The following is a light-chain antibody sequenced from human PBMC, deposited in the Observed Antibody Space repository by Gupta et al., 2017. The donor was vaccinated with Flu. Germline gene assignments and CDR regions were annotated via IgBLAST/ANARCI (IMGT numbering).Light chain of an antibody. CDR1: QSISSW. CDR2: KAS. J-gene: IGKJ1*01. CDR3: QQYNSYSWT. Sequence: PSTLSASVGDRVAITCRASQSISSWLAWYQQKPGKAPKLLIYKASSLESGVPSRFSGSGSGTEFTLTISSLQPEDFATYYCQQYNSYSWTFGQGTKVEIK. V-gene: IGKV1-5*03.